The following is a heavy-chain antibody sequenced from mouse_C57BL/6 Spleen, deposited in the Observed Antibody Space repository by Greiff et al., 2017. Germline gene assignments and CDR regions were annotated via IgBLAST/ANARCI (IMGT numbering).Heavy chain of an antibody. CDR3: TGADSSVYGY. Sequence: EVQLVESGEGLVKPGGSLKLSCAASGFTFSSYAMSWVRQTPEKRLEWVGYISSGGDYSYYADTVKGRFTISRENSRNTRYLQMSRLKSEDTAMYYGTGADSSVYGYWGQGALVSV. J-gene: IGHJ3*01. V-gene: IGHV5-9-1*02. CDR1: GFTFSSYA. CDR2: ISSGGDYS. D-gene: IGHD3-2*02.